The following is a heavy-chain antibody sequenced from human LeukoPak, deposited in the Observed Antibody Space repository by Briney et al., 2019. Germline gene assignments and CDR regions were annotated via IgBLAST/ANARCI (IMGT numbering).Heavy chain of an antibody. V-gene: IGHV3-21*01. CDR3: ARMYYDSSGPGGAFDI. CDR1: GFTFSSYS. Sequence: GGSLRLSCAASGFTFSSYSMNWVRQAPGKGLEWVSSISSSSSYIYYADSVKGRFTISRDIAKNSLYLQMNSLRAEDTAVYYCARMYYDSSGPGGAFDIWGQGTMVTVSS. D-gene: IGHD3-22*01. J-gene: IGHJ3*02. CDR2: ISSSSSYI.